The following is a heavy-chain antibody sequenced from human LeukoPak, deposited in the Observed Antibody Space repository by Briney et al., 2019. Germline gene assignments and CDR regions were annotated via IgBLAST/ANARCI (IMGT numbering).Heavy chain of an antibody. D-gene: IGHD6-13*01. V-gene: IGHV3-23*01. CDR1: GFTFSSYV. Sequence: GGSLRLSCAASGFTFSSYVMSWVRQAPGKGLEWVSNIGGSVGSRFYAASVKGRFAISRDNSKNTLFLQMNNLRVDDTAVYYCAKRGNSWDLFDYWGQGTLVTVSS. J-gene: IGHJ4*02. CDR3: AKRGNSWDLFDY. CDR2: IGGSVGSR.